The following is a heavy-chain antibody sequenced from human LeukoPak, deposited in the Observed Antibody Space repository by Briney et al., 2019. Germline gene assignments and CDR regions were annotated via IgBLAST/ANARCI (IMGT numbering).Heavy chain of an antibody. Sequence: GGSLRLSCAASGFTFSSSAMNWVRQAPGKGLEWVSTTSGSGDRTYYADSVKGRFTISRDNSKNTLFLQMNSLRAEDTAVYYCAKGYYGSGSYGWFDYWGQGTLVTVSS. V-gene: IGHV3-23*01. CDR3: AKGYYGSGSYGWFDY. J-gene: IGHJ4*02. CDR1: GFTFSSSA. CDR2: TSGSGDRT. D-gene: IGHD3-10*01.